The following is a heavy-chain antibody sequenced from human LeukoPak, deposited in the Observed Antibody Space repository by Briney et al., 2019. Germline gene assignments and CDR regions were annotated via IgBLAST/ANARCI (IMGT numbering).Heavy chain of an antibody. CDR1: GGTFSSYA. CDR3: ASSYNPGYSSGWSSVN. V-gene: IGHV1-69*13. D-gene: IGHD6-19*01. J-gene: IGHJ4*02. CDR2: IIPIFGTA. Sequence: SVKVSCKASGGTFSSYANSWVRQAPGQGLEWMGGIIPIFGTANYAQKFQGRVTITADESTSTAYMELSSLRSEDTAVYYCASSYNPGYSSGWSSVNWGQGTLVTVSS.